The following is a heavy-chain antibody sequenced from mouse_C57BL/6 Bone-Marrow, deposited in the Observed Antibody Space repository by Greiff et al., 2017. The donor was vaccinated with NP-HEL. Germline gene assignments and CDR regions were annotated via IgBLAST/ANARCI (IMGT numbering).Heavy chain of an antibody. V-gene: IGHV5-16*01. CDR1: GFTFSDYY. J-gene: IGHJ1*03. CDR3: ARIYYDYDGYFDV. Sequence: EVKVVESEGGLVQPGSSMKLSCTASGFTFSDYYMAWVRQVPEKGLEWVANTNYDGSSTYYLDSLKSRFIISRDNAKNILYLQMSRLKSEDTATYYCARIYYDYDGYFDVWGTGTTVTVSS. D-gene: IGHD2-4*01. CDR2: TNYDGSST.